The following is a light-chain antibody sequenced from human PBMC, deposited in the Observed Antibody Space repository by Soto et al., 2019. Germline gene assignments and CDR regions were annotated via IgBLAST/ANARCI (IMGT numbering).Light chain of an antibody. CDR1: QSVLYSSNNQNY. V-gene: IGKV4-1*01. CDR3: QQYYSTPPT. J-gene: IGKJ2*01. CDR2: WAS. Sequence: DIVMTQSPDSLAVSLGERATINCKSSQSVLYSSNNQNYLAWYQQKPGQPPKLLIYWASTWESGVPDRFSGSGSGTDFTLTISSLQAEDVAVYYCQQYYSTPPTFGQGTKLEIK.